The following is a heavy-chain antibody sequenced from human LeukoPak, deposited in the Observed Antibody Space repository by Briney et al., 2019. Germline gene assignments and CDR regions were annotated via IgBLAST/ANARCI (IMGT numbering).Heavy chain of an antibody. D-gene: IGHD2-2*01. J-gene: IGHJ4*02. Sequence: ASVKVSCKASGYTSTGYYMHWVRQAPGQGLEWMGWIDPNSGGTNYAQKFQGRVTMTRDTSISTAYMELSRLRSDDTAVYYCARMKASKDIVVVPAAMLPFDYWGQGTLVTVSS. CDR3: ARMKASKDIVVVPAAMLPFDY. V-gene: IGHV1-2*02. CDR2: IDPNSGGT. CDR1: GYTSTGYY.